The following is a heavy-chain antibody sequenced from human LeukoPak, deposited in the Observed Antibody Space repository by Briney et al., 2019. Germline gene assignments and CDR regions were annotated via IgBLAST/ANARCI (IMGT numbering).Heavy chain of an antibody. V-gene: IGHV3-48*03. CDR2: ISSSGSTI. J-gene: IGHJ3*02. D-gene: IGHD4-23*01. CDR3: ARGTVVGAFDI. Sequence: GGSLRLSCAASGFTFSSYEMNWVRQAPGKGLEWVSYISSSGSTIYYADSVKGRFTISRDNSKNTLYLQMNSLRAEDTAVYYCARGTVVGAFDIWGQGTMVTVSS. CDR1: GFTFSSYE.